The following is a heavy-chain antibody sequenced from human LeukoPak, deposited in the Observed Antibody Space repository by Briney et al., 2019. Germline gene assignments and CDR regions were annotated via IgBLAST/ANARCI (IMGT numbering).Heavy chain of an antibody. D-gene: IGHD3-16*01. CDR2: ISSSSSTI. J-gene: IGHJ4*02. Sequence: GGSLRLSCAASGFTFSSYSMNWVRQAPGKGLEWVSYISSSSSTIYYADSVKGRFTISRDNAKNSLYLQMNSLRAEDTAMYYCARDLGYWGQGTLVTVSS. V-gene: IGHV3-48*01. CDR1: GFTFSSYS. CDR3: ARDLGY.